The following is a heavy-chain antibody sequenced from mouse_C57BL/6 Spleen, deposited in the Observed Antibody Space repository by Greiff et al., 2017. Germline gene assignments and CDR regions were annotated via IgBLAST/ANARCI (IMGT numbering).Heavy chain of an antibody. Sequence: QVQLKQPGAELVKPGASVKMSCKASGYTFTSYWITWVKQRPGQGLEWIGDISPGSGSTNYNEKFKSKATLTVDTSSSTAYMQLSSLTSEDSAVYYCARWGGYDENYWGQGTTLTVSS. V-gene: IGHV1-55*01. J-gene: IGHJ2*01. CDR2: ISPGSGST. CDR1: GYTFTSYW. CDR3: ARWGGYDENY. D-gene: IGHD2-2*01.